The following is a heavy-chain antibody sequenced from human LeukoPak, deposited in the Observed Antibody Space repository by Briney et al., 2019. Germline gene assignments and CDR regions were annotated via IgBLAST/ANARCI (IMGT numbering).Heavy chain of an antibody. CDR1: SGSVSNSHYY. V-gene: IGHV4-39*07. J-gene: IGHJ6*02. CDR2: IYYSGST. Sequence: SETLSLTCTVSSGSVSNSHYYWAWIRQPPGKGLEWIGSIYYSGSTYYNPSLKSRVTISVDKSKNQFSLKLSSVTAADTAVYYCARVDYSYYYGMDVWGQGTTVTVSS. CDR3: ARVDYSYYYGMDV. D-gene: IGHD2-15*01.